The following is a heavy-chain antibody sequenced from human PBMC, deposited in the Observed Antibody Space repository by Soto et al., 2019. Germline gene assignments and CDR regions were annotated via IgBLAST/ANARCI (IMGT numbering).Heavy chain of an antibody. D-gene: IGHD3-3*01. V-gene: IGHV1-8*01. CDR3: ARSDYDFWSGYPRYNWFDP. Sequence: VQLVQSGAEVKKPGASVKVSCKASGYTFTSYDINWVRQATGQGLEGMGWMNPNSGNTGYAQKFQGRVTMTRNTSISTAYMELSSLRSEDTAVYYCARSDYDFWSGYPRYNWFDPWGQGTLVTVSS. CDR2: MNPNSGNT. J-gene: IGHJ5*02. CDR1: GYTFTSYD.